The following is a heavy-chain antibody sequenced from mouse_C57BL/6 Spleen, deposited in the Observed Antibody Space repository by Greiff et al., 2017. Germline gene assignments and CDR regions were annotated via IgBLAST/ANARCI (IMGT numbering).Heavy chain of an antibody. CDR2: ISDGGSYT. J-gene: IGHJ2*01. CDR3: AREDDY. Sequence: EVMLVESGGGLVKPGGSLTLSCAASGFTFSSYAMSWVRQTPEKRLEWVATISDGGSYTYYPDNVKGRFTISRDNAKNNLYLQMSHLKSEDTAMYYCAREDDYWGQGTTLTVSS. V-gene: IGHV5-4*01. CDR1: GFTFSSYA.